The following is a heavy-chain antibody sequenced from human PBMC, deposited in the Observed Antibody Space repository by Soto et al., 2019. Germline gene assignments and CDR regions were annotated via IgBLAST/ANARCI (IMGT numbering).Heavy chain of an antibody. CDR2: ISGSGGST. D-gene: IGHD3-22*01. CDR3: AKGSAHYYDSSGYYY. V-gene: IGHV3-23*01. CDR1: GFTFSSYA. Sequence: GGSLRLSCAASGFTFSSYAMTWVRQAPGKGLEWVSAISGSGGSTYNADFVKGRFTISRDNSKNTLYLQMNSLRAEDTAVYYCAKGSAHYYDSSGYYYRGQGTLVTVSS. J-gene: IGHJ4*02.